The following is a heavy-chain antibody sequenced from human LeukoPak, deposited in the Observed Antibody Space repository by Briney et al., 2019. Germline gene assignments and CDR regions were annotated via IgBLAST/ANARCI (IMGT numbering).Heavy chain of an antibody. CDR2: ISSSSSYI. V-gene: IGHV3-21*01. Sequence: PGGSLRLSCAASGFTFSSYSMNWVRQAPGKGLEWVSSISSSSSYIYYADSVKGRFTISRDNAKNSLYLQMNSLRAEDTAVYYCARYCSSTSCYSYNWNFVGKNYYMDVWGKGTTVTVSS. CDR3: ARYCSSTSCYSYNWNFVGKNYYMDV. CDR1: GFTFSSYS. J-gene: IGHJ6*03. D-gene: IGHD2-2*01.